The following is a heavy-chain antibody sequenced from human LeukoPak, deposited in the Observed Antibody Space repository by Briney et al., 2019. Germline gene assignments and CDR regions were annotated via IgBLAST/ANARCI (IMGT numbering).Heavy chain of an antibody. CDR1: GFTFSTYG. Sequence: PGRSLRLSCAASGFTFSTYGMHWVRQAPGKGLEWVAIIWSDGSNKYYADSVKGRFTISRDNSKNTLYLQVISLRAEDTAVYYCAKAAVYHDSCPDSWGQGTLVTVSS. V-gene: IGHV3-33*03. CDR3: AKAAVYHDSCPDS. J-gene: IGHJ4*02. CDR2: IWSDGSNK. D-gene: IGHD5/OR15-5a*01.